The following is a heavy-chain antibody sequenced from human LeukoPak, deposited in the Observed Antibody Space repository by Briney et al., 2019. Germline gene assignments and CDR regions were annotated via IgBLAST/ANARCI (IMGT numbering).Heavy chain of an antibody. V-gene: IGHV1-18*01. CDR3: ARAFENPVDTAMAFDY. CDR1: GYTFTSYG. J-gene: IGHJ4*02. Sequence: GASVKVSCKASGYTFTSYGISWVRQAPGQGLEWMGWISAYNGNTNYAQKLQGRVTMTTDTSTSTAYMELRSLRSDDTAVYYCARAFENPVDTAMAFDYWGQGTLVTVSS. CDR2: ISAYNGNT. D-gene: IGHD5-18*01.